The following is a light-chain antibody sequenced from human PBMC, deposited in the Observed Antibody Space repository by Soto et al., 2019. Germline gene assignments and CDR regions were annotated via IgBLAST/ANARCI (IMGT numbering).Light chain of an antibody. Sequence: TQMTQSPSTLSASVGDSVSITCRASRDIGTWLAWFQQKPGRAPNLLIYRASTLAMGVPSRFSGSGSGTEFTLTISSLQPYDFATYYCHRHETYPLAFGGGTKVDI. CDR3: HRHETYPLA. J-gene: IGKJ4*01. V-gene: IGKV1-5*03. CDR2: RAS. CDR1: RDIGTW.